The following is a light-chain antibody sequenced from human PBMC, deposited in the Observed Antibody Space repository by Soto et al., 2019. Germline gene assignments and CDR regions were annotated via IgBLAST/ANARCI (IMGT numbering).Light chain of an antibody. CDR2: GAS. J-gene: IGKJ4*01. V-gene: IGKV3-15*01. CDR1: QSVTSS. CDR3: QPYNNWPVT. Sequence: EIVMTQSPATLSVSPGERVTFSCRASQSVTSSLAWYQHKPGQAPRLLISGASTGATGIPARFSGSGSGTEFTLTINSLQSEDFAIYYYQPYNNWPVTFGGGTKVDIK.